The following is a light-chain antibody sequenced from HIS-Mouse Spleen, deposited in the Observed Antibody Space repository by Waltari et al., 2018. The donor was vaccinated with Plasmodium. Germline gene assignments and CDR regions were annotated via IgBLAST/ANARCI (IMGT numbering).Light chain of an antibody. V-gene: IGKV1-39*01. CDR3: QQSYSTPPT. Sequence: DIQMTQSPSSLSASVGDRVTITCRASQSISSYLNWYQQKPGKAPKLLLDAASSLQSGVPSRFSGSGSGTDFTLTISSLQPEDFATYYCQQSYSTPPTFGGGTKVEIK. CDR1: QSISSY. J-gene: IGKJ4*01. CDR2: AAS.